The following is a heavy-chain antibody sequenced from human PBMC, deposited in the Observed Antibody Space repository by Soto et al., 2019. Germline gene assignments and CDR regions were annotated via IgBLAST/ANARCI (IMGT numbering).Heavy chain of an antibody. V-gene: IGHV4-34*01. D-gene: IGHD2-15*01. CDR2: INHSGST. Sequence: SETLSLTCAVNGRSFSGYYWRWIRQPPGKGLEWIGEINHSGSTNYIPSLKSRVTISVDTSKNQFSLKLSSVTAADTAVYYCARVGPYCSGGSCYPRRYYYYMDVWGKGTTVT. CDR3: ARVGPYCSGGSCYPRRYYYYMDV. J-gene: IGHJ6*03. CDR1: GRSFSGYY.